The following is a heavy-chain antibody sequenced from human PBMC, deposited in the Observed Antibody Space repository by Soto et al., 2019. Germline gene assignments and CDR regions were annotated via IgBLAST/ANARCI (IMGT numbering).Heavy chain of an antibody. J-gene: IGHJ4*02. V-gene: IGHV3-30*18. CDR2: ISYDGSNK. CDR1: GCTFSSYG. CDR3: EKGGIQLWSHFDY. D-gene: IGHD5-18*01. Sequence: GGSLRLSCAASGCTFSSYGMHWVRQGQGKGLEGVVVISYDGSNKPYADSVKGRFTISTNNSKNTLYLQMNSLRAEDTAVYYCEKGGIQLWSHFDYWGQGTLVTVSS.